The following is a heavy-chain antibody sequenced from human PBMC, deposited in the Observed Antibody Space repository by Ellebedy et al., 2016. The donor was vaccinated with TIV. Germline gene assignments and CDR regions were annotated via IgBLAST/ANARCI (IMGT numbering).Heavy chain of an antibody. D-gene: IGHD3-10*01. CDR1: GGSISSFY. J-gene: IGHJ4*02. V-gene: IGHV4-4*07. CDR3: ARGGASSLPFDY. Sequence: MPSETLSLTCTVSGGSISSFYWSWIRQPAGKGPEWIGLLHPSGTTNYNDSLKSRVTVSVDTSKNQFSLKLVSVTPADTAVYYCARGGASSLPFDYWGQGVLVTASS. CDR2: LHPSGTT.